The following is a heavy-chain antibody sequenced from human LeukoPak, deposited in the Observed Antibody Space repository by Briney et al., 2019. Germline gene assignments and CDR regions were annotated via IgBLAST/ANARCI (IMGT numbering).Heavy chain of an antibody. CDR3: ARDVGNSGWYTFDY. D-gene: IGHD6-19*01. CDR2: TYYRSKWYN. V-gene: IGHV6-1*01. Sequence: SQTLSVTCAISGDIVSSINGAWNWIRQSPSRGLEWLGRTYYRSKWYNDYAVSMKGRITINPDTSKNQFSLQLNSVTPEDTAVYYCARDVGNSGWYTFDYWGQGTLVTVSS. J-gene: IGHJ4*02. CDR1: GDIVSSINGA.